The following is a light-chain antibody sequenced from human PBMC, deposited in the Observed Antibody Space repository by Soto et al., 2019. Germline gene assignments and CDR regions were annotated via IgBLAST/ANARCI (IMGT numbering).Light chain of an antibody. CDR3: QQYNNWPLT. Sequence: ETVMTKSPATLSVSPGERATLSCRASQSVSSNLAWYQQKPGQAPRLLIYGTSTRATGIPARFSGSGSGTEFTLTISSLQSEDFAVYYCQQYNNWPLTFGGGAKVELK. CDR1: QSVSSN. J-gene: IGKJ4*01. V-gene: IGKV3-15*01. CDR2: GTS.